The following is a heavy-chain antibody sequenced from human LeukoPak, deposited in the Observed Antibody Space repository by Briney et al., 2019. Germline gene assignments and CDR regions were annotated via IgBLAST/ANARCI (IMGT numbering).Heavy chain of an antibody. Sequence: GESLKISCKGSGYTFTNYWIGWVRQMPGKGLEWMGIIYPGDSNIRYSPSFEGQVTISADKSISTAYLQWSSLKASDTAMYYCATTEGPFGNYFDYWGQGTLVTVSS. D-gene: IGHD3-3*01. CDR3: ATTEGPFGNYFDY. CDR1: GYTFTNYW. J-gene: IGHJ4*02. V-gene: IGHV5-51*01. CDR2: IYPGDSNI.